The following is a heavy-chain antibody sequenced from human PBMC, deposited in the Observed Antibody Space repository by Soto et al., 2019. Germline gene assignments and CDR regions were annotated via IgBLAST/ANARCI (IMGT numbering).Heavy chain of an antibody. CDR3: ARITRVGGVHNWFAP. J-gene: IGHJ5*02. V-gene: IGHV4-39*01. Sequence: SETLSLTCTVSGGSISSSSYYWGWIRQPPGKGLEWIGSISYSGSTYCNPSLKSRVTISVDTSKNQFSLKLSSVTAADTAVYYCARITRVGGVHNWFAPWGQGTLVTVSS. CDR1: GGSISSSSYY. CDR2: ISYSGST. D-gene: IGHD3-10*01.